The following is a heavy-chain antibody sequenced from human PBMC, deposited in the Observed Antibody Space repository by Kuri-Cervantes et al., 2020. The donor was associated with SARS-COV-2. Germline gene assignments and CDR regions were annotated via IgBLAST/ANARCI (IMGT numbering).Heavy chain of an antibody. CDR1: GFTFSSYS. Sequence: GESLKISCAASGFTFSSYSMNWVRQAPGKGLEWVSGITGRGITGSGDTTYYADSVKGRFTISRDNSKNTLYLQMSSLRAEDAALYYCARDGPVEVTGTFDCWGQGTLVTVSS. CDR3: ARDGPVEVTGTFDC. D-gene: IGHD6-19*01. CDR2: ITGRGITGSGDTT. V-gene: IGHV3-23*01. J-gene: IGHJ4*02.